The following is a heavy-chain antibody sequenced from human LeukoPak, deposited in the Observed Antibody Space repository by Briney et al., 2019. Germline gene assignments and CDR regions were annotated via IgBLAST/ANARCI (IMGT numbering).Heavy chain of an antibody. CDR3: DTNRGWASGDAFDI. V-gene: IGHV3-64D*06. J-gene: IGHJ3*02. D-gene: IGHD1-1*01. Sequence: GGSLRLSGSAPGFTFSSYAMHWVRQAPGKGLEYVSAISSNGGSTYYADSVKGRFTISRDNSKNTLYLQMRSLRAEDTAVYYCDTNRGWASGDAFDIWGQGTMVTVSS. CDR1: GFTFSSYA. CDR2: ISSNGGST.